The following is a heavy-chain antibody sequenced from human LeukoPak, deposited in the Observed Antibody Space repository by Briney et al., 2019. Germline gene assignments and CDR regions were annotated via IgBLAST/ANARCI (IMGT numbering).Heavy chain of an antibody. D-gene: IGHD6-13*01. J-gene: IGHJ4*02. V-gene: IGHV4-34*01. CDR1: GGSISSYY. Sequence: SETLSLTCTVSGGSISSYYWSWIRQPPGKGLEWIGEINHSGSTNYNPSLKSRVTISVDTSKNQFSLKLSSVTAADTAVYYCARRTIAAHEGGSFDYWGQGTLVTVSS. CDR3: ARRTIAAHEGGSFDY. CDR2: INHSGST.